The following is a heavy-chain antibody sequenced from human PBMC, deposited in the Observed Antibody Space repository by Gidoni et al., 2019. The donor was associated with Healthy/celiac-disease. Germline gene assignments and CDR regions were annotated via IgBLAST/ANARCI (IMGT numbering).Heavy chain of an antibody. Sequence: QVQLQQSGPGLVKPSQTLSLTCAIYGDSVSSNSAAWNGIRQVPSRCLEWLGRTYYRSNWYNDYAVSVKSRITINPDTSKNQFSLQLNSVTPEDTAVYYCARDRAAARFGFYYGMDVWGKGTTVTVSS. CDR2: TYYRSNWYN. J-gene: IGHJ6*04. V-gene: IGHV6-1*01. CDR3: ARDRAAARFGFYYGMDV. CDR1: GDSVSSNSAA. D-gene: IGHD6-13*01.